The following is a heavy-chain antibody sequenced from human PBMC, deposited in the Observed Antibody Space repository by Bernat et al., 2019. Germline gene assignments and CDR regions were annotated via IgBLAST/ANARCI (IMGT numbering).Heavy chain of an antibody. D-gene: IGHD3-16*01. Sequence: QVQLVESGGGVVQPGRSLRLSCAASGFIFGTYGMHWVRQAPGKGLEWVAVIWYDGSIEYYSDSVKGRFTISRDNSKKTLFLQMKSLRDEDTAVYYCARDSTFPGARGSFDYWGQGTLVTVSS. J-gene: IGHJ4*02. CDR1: GFIFGTYG. CDR3: ARDSTFPGARGSFDY. CDR2: IWYDGSIE. V-gene: IGHV3-33*01.